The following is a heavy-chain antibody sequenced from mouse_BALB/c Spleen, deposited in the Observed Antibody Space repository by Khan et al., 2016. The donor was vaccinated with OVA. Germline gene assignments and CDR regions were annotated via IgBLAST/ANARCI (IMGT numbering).Heavy chain of an antibody. CDR1: GFTFTDYY. CDR3: ARGQYGHPLAMGY. D-gene: IGHD2-10*02. CDR2: IRNKASGSKK. V-gene: IGHV7-3*02. J-gene: IGHJ4*01. Sequence: EVELVESGGGLVQPGGSLRLSCATSGFTFTDYYMNWVRQTPGKALEWLAFIRNKASGSKKEYSASVKGRFTISRDNSQSILYLQMNTLRAEDSAAYYCARGQYGHPLAMGYWGQGTSVTVSS.